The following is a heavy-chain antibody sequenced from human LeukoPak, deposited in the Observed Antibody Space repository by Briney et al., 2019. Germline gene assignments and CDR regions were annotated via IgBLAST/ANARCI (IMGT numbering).Heavy chain of an antibody. V-gene: IGHV4-59*08. CDR2: TFYSGNT. Sequence: SETLSLTCTVSGGSFSNYYWSWIRQPPGKGLEWIGDTFYSGNTNYNPSLKSRVTMSVDTSKTQFSLKLSSVTAADTAVYYCARLNRPAAGTGWFDPWGQGTLVTVSS. D-gene: IGHD6-13*01. J-gene: IGHJ5*02. CDR3: ARLNRPAAGTGWFDP. CDR1: GGSFSNYY.